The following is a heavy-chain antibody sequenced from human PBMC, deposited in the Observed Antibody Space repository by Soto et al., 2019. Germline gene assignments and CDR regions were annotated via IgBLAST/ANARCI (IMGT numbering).Heavy chain of an antibody. J-gene: IGHJ4*02. CDR1: GASIRSSTYQ. CDR3: ARHRNWKVDY. Sequence: QLQLQESGPGLVKPSETLSLTCTVSGASIRSSTYQWGWIRQPPGRGLEWMGSAYYSESTYSNPSLKSRVTISVDTSKNQFSLKVSSVNAADTAVYYGARHRNWKVDYWGQGTLVTVSS. D-gene: IGHD1-1*01. V-gene: IGHV4-39*01. CDR2: AYYSEST.